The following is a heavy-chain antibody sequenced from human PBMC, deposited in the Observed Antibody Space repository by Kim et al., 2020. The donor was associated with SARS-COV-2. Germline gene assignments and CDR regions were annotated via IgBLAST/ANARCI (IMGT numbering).Heavy chain of an antibody. CDR3: TTGEAAAGRNAFDI. CDR2: IRSKADSYAT. Sequence: GGSLRLSCAASGFTFSGSLMHWVRQASGKGLEWVGRIRSKADSYATAYAASVNGRFTISRDDSKNTAYLQMNSLKTEDTAVYYCTTGEAAAGRNAFDIWGQGTMVTVSS. V-gene: IGHV3-73*01. J-gene: IGHJ3*02. D-gene: IGHD6-13*01. CDR1: GFTFSGSL.